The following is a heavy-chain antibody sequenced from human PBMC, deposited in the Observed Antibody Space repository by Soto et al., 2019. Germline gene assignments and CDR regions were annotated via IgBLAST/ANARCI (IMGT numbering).Heavy chain of an antibody. D-gene: IGHD3-22*01. CDR3: ARVSGYPNYYGMDV. Sequence: GESLKISCKGSGYSFTSYWITWVRQMPGKGLEWMGKIEPSDSYTNYSPSFQGHVTISADKSTSTAYLQWSSLKASDTAMYYCARVSGYPNYYGMDVWGQGTTVTVSS. CDR2: IEPSDSYT. J-gene: IGHJ6*02. CDR1: GYSFTSYW. V-gene: IGHV5-10-1*01.